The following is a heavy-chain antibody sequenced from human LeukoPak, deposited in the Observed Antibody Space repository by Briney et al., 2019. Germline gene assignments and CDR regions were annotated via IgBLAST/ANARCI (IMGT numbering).Heavy chain of an antibody. D-gene: IGHD6-19*01. J-gene: IGHJ4*02. CDR1: GFTFNNYA. CDR3: AKPQSDISGWYFDY. CDR2: ISGGGGST. V-gene: IGHV3-23*01. Sequence: GGSLRLSCAASGFTFNNYAMSWVRQAPGKGLEWVSAISGGGGSTYYADSLKGRFTISRDNSKNTLYLQMNSLRAEDTAVYYCAKPQSDISGWYFDYWGQGTLVTVSS.